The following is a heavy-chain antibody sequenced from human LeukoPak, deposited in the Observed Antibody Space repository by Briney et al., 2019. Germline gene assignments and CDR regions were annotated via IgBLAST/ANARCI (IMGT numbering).Heavy chain of an antibody. V-gene: IGHV3-23*01. CDR2: ISGSGGYT. J-gene: IGHJ3*02. CDR1: GFTFSAYA. D-gene: IGHD6-13*01. Sequence: GGSLRLSCAASGFTFSAYAMSWVRQAPGKGLEWVSAISGSGGYTYYADSVKGRFTISRDNSKNTLYLQMNSLRAEDTAVYYCAKDQSSSWTLGAFDIWGQGTMVTVSS. CDR3: AKDQSSSWTLGAFDI.